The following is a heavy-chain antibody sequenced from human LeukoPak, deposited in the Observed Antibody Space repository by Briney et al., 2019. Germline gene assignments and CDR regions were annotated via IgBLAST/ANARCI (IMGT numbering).Heavy chain of an antibody. D-gene: IGHD6-13*01. CDR2: IYTSGST. CDR3: ARGPPKPYSSTGGEYYYYMDV. V-gene: IGHV4-4*09. CDR1: GGSISSYY. Sequence: SETLSLTCTVSGGSISSYYWSWIRQPPGKGLEWIGYIYTSGSTNYNPSLKSRGTISVDTSKNQFSLKLSSVTAADTAVYYCARGPPKPYSSTGGEYYYYMDVWGKGTTVTVSS. J-gene: IGHJ6*03.